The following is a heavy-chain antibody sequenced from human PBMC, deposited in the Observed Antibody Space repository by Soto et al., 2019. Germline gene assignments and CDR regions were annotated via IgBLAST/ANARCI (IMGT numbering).Heavy chain of an antibody. Sequence: VESLKISCKGSGYSFTSYWIGWVRQMPGKGLEWMGIIYPGDSDTRYSPSFQGQVTISADKSISTAYLQWSSLKASDTAMYYCARQCCSSTSHMDVWGKGTTVTVSS. CDR2: IYPGDSDT. J-gene: IGHJ6*03. V-gene: IGHV5-51*01. CDR1: GYSFTSYW. CDR3: ARQCCSSTSHMDV. D-gene: IGHD2-2*01.